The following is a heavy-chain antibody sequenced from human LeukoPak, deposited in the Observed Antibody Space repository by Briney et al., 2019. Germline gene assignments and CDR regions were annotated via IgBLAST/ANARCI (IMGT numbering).Heavy chain of an antibody. J-gene: IGHJ4*02. CDR1: GCTLTSSA. D-gene: IGHD2-2*01. Sequence: SVKVSFMASGCTLTSSAVQWVRQARGQRLEWIGWIVVGSGNTNYAQKFQQTVTITRDMSTSRAYIELSSLRSEDTAVYYCAADCSSTSCYGGYFDYWGQGTLVTVSS. CDR2: IVVGSGNT. V-gene: IGHV1-58*01. CDR3: AADCSSTSCYGGYFDY.